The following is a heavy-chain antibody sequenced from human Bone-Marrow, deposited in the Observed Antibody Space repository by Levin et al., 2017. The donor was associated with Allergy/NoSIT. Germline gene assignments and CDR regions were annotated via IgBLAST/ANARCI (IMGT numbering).Heavy chain of an antibody. CDR1: GYTFTGYY. CDR2: INPGSGLT. Sequence: EASVKVSCRASGYTFTGYYIHWVRQAPGQGLEWMGRINPGSGLTNYAREFQDRVAMTGDTSITTVYMELTSLRSDDTAVYYCARSKSGICSGPRLFDYWGQGTLVTVSS. D-gene: IGHD2-15*01. CDR3: ARSKSGICSGPRLFDY. J-gene: IGHJ4*02. V-gene: IGHV1-2*06.